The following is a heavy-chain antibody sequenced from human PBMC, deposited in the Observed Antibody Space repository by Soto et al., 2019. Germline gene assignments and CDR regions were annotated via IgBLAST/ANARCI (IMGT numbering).Heavy chain of an antibody. CDR1: GDSVAYNRAA. J-gene: IGHJ6*02. D-gene: IGHD3-3*01. Sequence: QTRSLTCPVSGDSVAYNRAAWNWIRPSPSSGLEGLGRTYYRSKWYNDYAVSVKSRITINPDTSKNQFSLQLNSVTPEDTAVYYCAREAQNYDFWSGVNYGMDVWGQGTTVTVS. CDR2: TYYRSKWYN. CDR3: AREAQNYDFWSGVNYGMDV. V-gene: IGHV6-1*01.